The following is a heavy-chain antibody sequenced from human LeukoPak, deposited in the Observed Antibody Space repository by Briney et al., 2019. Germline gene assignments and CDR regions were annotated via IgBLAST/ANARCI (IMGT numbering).Heavy chain of an antibody. V-gene: IGHV4-39*07. CDR2: IYYSGST. CDR3: ARVYCSSTSCYLDY. J-gene: IGHJ4*02. CDR1: GGSISSSSYY. Sequence: PSETLSLTCTVSGGSISSSSYYWGWIRQPPGKGLGWIGSIYYSGSTYYNPSLKSRVTISVDTSKNQFSLKLSSVTAADTAVYYCARVYCSSTSCYLDYWGQGTLVTVSS. D-gene: IGHD2-2*01.